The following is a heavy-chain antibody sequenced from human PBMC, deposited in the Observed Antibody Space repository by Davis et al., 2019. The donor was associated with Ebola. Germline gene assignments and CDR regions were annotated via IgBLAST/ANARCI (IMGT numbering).Heavy chain of an antibody. CDR2: ISWNSGSI. CDR3: ARDPAIFGIDY. CDR1: GFTFDDYA. D-gene: IGHD3-3*01. J-gene: IGHJ4*02. V-gene: IGHV3-9*01. Sequence: LRLSCAASGFTFDDYAMHWIRQAPGKGLEWVSGISWNSGSIGYADSVKGRFTISRDNAKNSLYLQMNSLRAEDTALYYCARDPAIFGIDYWGQGTLVTVSS.